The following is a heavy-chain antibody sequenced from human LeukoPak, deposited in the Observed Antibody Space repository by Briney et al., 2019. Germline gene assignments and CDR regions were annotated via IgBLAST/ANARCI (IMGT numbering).Heavy chain of an antibody. Sequence: SETLSLTCTVSGGSISSSSYYWGWIRQPPGKGLGWIGSIYYSGSTFYNPSLKSRVTISVDTSKNQFSLKLSSVTAADTAIYYCAREANGDPVLFPYWYFDLWGRGTLVTVSS. D-gene: IGHD4-17*01. CDR1: GGSISSSSYY. V-gene: IGHV4-39*07. J-gene: IGHJ2*01. CDR2: IYYSGST. CDR3: AREANGDPVLFPYWYFDL.